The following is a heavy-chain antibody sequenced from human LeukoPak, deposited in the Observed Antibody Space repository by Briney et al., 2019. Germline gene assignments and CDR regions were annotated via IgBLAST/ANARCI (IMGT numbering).Heavy chain of an antibody. D-gene: IGHD2-15*01. Sequence: PSETLSLTCAVFGGSCSDYFWSWIRQPPGKGLGWIGEIDHSGGTNYNPSLKSRVTMSVDTSKNQFSLKLTSVTAADAAVYYCARMRGGGIGYSNYMDVWGKGTTVIVSS. CDR3: ARMRGGGIGYSNYMDV. CDR2: IDHSGGT. V-gene: IGHV4-34*01. CDR1: GGSCSDYF. J-gene: IGHJ6*03.